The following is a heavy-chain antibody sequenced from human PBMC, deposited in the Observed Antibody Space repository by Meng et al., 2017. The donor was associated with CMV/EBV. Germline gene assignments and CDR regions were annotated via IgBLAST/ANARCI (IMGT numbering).Heavy chain of an antibody. CDR2: INHSGST. CDR1: GGSSSGYY. Sequence: SETLSLTCAVYGGSSSGYYWSCIRQPPGKGLEWVGEINHSGSTNYNPSLKSRVTISVDTSKNQFSLKLSSVTAADTAVYYCARGHDYGDYALDYWGQGTLVTVSS. J-gene: IGHJ4*02. CDR3: ARGHDYGDYALDY. D-gene: IGHD4-17*01. V-gene: IGHV4-34*01.